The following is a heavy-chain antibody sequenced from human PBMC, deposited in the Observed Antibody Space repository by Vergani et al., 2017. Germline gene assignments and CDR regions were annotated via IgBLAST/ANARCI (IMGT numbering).Heavy chain of an antibody. CDR3: ARQANYYDSSPLDY. CDR1: GDSISSGSYY. D-gene: IGHD3-22*01. CDR2: IYYSGST. J-gene: IGHJ4*02. V-gene: IGHV4-39*01. Sequence: QVQLQESGPGLVKPSQTLSLTCTVSGDSISSGSYYWGWIRQPPGKGLEWIGSIYYSGSTYYNPSLKSRVTISVDTSKNQFSLKLSSVTAADTAVYYCARQANYYDSSPLDYWGQGTLVTVSS.